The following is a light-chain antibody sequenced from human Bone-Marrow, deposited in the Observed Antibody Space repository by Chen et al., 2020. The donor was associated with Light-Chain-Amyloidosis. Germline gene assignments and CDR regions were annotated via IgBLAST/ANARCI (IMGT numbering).Light chain of an antibody. Sequence: QSALTQPASVSGSPGQSITISCTGTSSDVGGYNYVSWYQQHPGKAPKLMIYEVSNRPSGVSNRFSGSKSGNTASLTISGLQAEDEADYYCSSYTSCSTVVFGTGTKVTVL. CDR1: SSDVGGYNY. CDR2: EVS. V-gene: IGLV2-14*01. J-gene: IGLJ1*01. CDR3: SSYTSCSTVV.